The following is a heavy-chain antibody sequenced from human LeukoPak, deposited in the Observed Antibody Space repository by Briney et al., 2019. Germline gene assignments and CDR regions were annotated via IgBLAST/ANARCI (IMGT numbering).Heavy chain of an antibody. CDR3: ARRRYYDGSGYLV. CDR1: GDSVSRSDSY. J-gene: IGHJ1*01. D-gene: IGHD3-22*01. CDR2: IYYSGRT. V-gene: IGHV4-39*01. Sequence: SETLSLTCSVSGDSVSRSDSYWDWIRQPPGKGLEWIGTIYYSGRTYYSPSLKSRVTMSVDPSNNQFSLTLRPVTAADTAVYYCARRRYYDGSGYLVWGQGTLLSVSS.